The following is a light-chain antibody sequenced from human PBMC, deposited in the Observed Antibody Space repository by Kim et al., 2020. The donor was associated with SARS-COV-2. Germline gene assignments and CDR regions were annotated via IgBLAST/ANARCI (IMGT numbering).Light chain of an antibody. Sequence: GETSSTYGRAGQRNRNDLAWDQQKPGQAPRRLIDDASNRATGIPARFSGSGSGTEFPLTISSLEPEDFAVYYWQQGNNWPPTCTFGQGTKLEI. J-gene: IGKJ2*02. CDR2: DAS. CDR3: QQGNNWPPTCT. V-gene: IGKV3-11*01. CDR1: QRNRND.